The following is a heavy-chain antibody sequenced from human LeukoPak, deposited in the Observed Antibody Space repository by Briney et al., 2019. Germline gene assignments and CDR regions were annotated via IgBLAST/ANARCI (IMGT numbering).Heavy chain of an antibody. CDR3: ARDLSPHTIFGVVIYYYYGMDV. V-gene: IGHV1-46*01. J-gene: IGHJ6*02. D-gene: IGHD3-3*01. CDR2: INPSGGST. CDR1: GYTFTSYY. Sequence: ASVKVSCKASGYTFTSYYMHWVRQAPGQGLEWTGIINPSGGSTSYAQKFQGRVTMTRDTSTSTVYMELSSLRSEDTAVYYCARDLSPHTIFGVVIYYYYGMDVWGQGTTVTVSS.